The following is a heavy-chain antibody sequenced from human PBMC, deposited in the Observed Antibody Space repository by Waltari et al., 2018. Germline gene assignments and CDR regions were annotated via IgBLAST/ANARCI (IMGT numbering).Heavy chain of an antibody. Sequence: EVQLVQSGAEVKKPGESLKIYCKGSGYSFTSYWIGWVRQMPGKGLEWMGIIYPGDSDTRYSPSFQGQVTISADKSISTAYLQWSSLKASDTAMYYCARQSITMVRGVIDNLDYWGQGTLVTVSS. CDR1: GYSFTSYW. V-gene: IGHV5-51*01. CDR3: ARQSITMVRGVIDNLDY. CDR2: IYPGDSDT. D-gene: IGHD3-10*01. J-gene: IGHJ4*02.